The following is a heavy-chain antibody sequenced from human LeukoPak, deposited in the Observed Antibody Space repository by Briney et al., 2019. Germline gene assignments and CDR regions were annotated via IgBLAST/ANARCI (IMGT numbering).Heavy chain of an antibody. CDR2: ISGSGGST. J-gene: IGHJ4*02. V-gene: IGHV3-23*01. Sequence: PGGSLRLSCAASGFTFSSYAMSWVRQAPGKGLEWVSAISGSGGSTYYADSVKGRFTISRDNSKNTLYLQMNSLRAEDTAVYYCATVDGYNPKRHYFDYWGQGTLVTVSS. CDR3: ATVDGYNPKRHYFDY. CDR1: GFTFSSYA. D-gene: IGHD5-12*01.